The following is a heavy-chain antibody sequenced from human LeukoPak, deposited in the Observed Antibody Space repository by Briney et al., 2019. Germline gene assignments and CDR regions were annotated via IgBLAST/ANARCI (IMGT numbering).Heavy chain of an antibody. CDR3: ARSEYSYGADAFDI. CDR1: GGSISSYY. Sequence: SETLSLTCTVSGGSISSYYWSWIRQPPGKGLEWIGYIYYSGSTNYNPSLKSRVTISVDTSKNQFSLKLSSVTAADTAVYYCARSEYSYGADAFDIWGQGTMVTVSS. V-gene: IGHV4-59*01. D-gene: IGHD5-18*01. CDR2: IYYSGST. J-gene: IGHJ3*02.